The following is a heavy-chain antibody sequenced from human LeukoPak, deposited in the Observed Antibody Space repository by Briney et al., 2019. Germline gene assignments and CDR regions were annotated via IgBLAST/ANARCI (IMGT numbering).Heavy chain of an antibody. V-gene: IGHV3-21*01. Sequence: GGSLRLSCAASGFTFSSYNMNWVRQAPGKGLEWVSSISRTSSYIYYADSVKGRFTISRDNAQNSLYLQMNSLRVEDTAVYYCARVLETDCSGGSCYSGLNYWGQGTLVTVSS. CDR1: GFTFSSYN. CDR2: ISRTSSYI. CDR3: ARVLETDCSGGSCYSGLNY. J-gene: IGHJ4*02. D-gene: IGHD2-15*01.